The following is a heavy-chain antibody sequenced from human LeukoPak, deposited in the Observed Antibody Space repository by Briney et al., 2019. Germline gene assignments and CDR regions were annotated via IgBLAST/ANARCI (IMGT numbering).Heavy chain of an antibody. CDR2: IYYSGST. D-gene: IGHD3-10*01. CDR1: GGSISSSSYY. Sequence: SETLSLTCTVSGGSISSSSYYWGWIRQPPGKGLEWIGYIYYSGSTNYNPSLKSRVTISVDTSKNQFSLKLSSVTAADTAVYYCARRGHGMDVWGQGTTVTVSS. V-gene: IGHV4-61*05. CDR3: ARRGHGMDV. J-gene: IGHJ6*02.